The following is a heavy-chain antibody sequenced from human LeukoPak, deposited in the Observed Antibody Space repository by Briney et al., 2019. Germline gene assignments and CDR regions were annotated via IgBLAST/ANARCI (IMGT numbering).Heavy chain of an antibody. CDR1: GFTFSNYG. J-gene: IGHJ4*02. CDR3: AKEAAVAPDY. Sequence: GGSLRLSCAASGFTFSNYGMHWVRQAPGKGLEWVALIRYDGINKYYADSVKGRFTISRDISKNTVYLQMNSLRPEDTAVYYCAKEAAVAPDYWGQGALVTVSS. D-gene: IGHD6-19*01. V-gene: IGHV3-30*02. CDR2: IRYDGINK.